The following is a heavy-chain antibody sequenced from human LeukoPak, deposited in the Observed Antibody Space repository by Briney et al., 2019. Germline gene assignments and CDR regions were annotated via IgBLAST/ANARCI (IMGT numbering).Heavy chain of an antibody. CDR2: INHSGST. J-gene: IGHJ4*02. CDR3: ARFIDVMVRGVISTVDY. D-gene: IGHD3-10*01. CDR1: GGSFSGYY. Sequence: SETLSLTCAVYGGSFSGYYWSWIRQPPGKGLEWIGEINHSGSTNYNPSLKSRVTISVDTSKNQFSLKLSSVTAADTAVYYCARFIDVMVRGVISTVDYWGQGTLVTVSS. V-gene: IGHV4-34*01.